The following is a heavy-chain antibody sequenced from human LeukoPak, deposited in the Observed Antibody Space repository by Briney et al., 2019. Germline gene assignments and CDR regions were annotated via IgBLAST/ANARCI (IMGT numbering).Heavy chain of an antibody. CDR1: GGTFSSYA. CDR2: IIPIFGTA. V-gene: IGHV1-69*13. Sequence: SVKVSCKASGGTFSSYAISWVRQAPGQGLEWMGGIIPIFGTANYAQKFQGRVTITADESTSTAYMELSSLRSEDTTVYYCARDGGDGYTNAEYFQHWGQGTLVTVSS. CDR3: ARDGGDGYTNAEYFQH. J-gene: IGHJ1*01. D-gene: IGHD5-24*01.